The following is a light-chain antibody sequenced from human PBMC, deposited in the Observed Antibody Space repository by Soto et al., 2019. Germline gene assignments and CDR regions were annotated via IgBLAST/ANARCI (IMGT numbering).Light chain of an antibody. CDR1: QSISSSY. V-gene: IGKV3-20*01. J-gene: IGKJ3*01. CDR3: QQYGSSRFT. Sequence: EIVLTQSPCTLSLSPGERVTLSCRASQSISSSYLAWYQQKPGEAPRLLVYGASSRATGIPDRFSGSGSGTDFTLTISRLEPEDFAVYYCQQYGSSRFTFGPGTKVDIK. CDR2: GAS.